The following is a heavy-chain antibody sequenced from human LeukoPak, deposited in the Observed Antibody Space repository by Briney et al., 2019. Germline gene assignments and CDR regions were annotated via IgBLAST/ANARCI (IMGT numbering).Heavy chain of an antibody. CDR1: GFTVSSDY. CDR3: ARAEYDSSLGFDY. CDR2: ISSYGST. D-gene: IGHD3-22*01. J-gene: IGHJ4*02. V-gene: IGHV3-53*01. Sequence: GSLRLSCAASGFTVSSDYMTWVRQAPGKGLEWVSLISSYGSTYYADSVKGRFTISRDNSKNTLYLQMNSLRAEDTAVYYCARAEYDSSLGFDYWGQGTLVTVSS.